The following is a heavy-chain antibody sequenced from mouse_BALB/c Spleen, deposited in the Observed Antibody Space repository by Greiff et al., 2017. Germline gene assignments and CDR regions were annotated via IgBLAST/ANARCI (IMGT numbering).Heavy chain of an antibody. D-gene: IGHD1-1*02. V-gene: IGHV1-87*01. CDR3: ARFPYGYVDY. J-gene: IGHJ2*01. CDR1: GYTFTSYW. CDR2: IYPGDGDT. Sequence: QVQLQQSGAELARPGASVKLSCKASGYTFTSYWMQWVKQRPGQGLEWIGAIYPGDGDTRYTQKFKGMATLTADKSSSTAYMQLSSLASEDSAVYYCARFPYGYVDYWGQGTTLTVSS.